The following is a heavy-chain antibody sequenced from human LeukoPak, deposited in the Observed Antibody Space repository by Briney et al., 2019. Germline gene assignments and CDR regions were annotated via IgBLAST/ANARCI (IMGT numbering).Heavy chain of an antibody. D-gene: IGHD1-20*01. J-gene: IGHJ4*02. CDR3: ARVITGSNPFDY. CDR1: GGTFSSYA. V-gene: IGHV1-69*13. Sequence: SVKVSCKASGGTFSSYAISWVRQAPGQGLEWMGGIIPIFGTANYAQKFQGRVTITADESTSTAYMELSSLSSEDTAVYYCARVITGSNPFDYWGQGTLVTVSS. CDR2: IIPIFGTA.